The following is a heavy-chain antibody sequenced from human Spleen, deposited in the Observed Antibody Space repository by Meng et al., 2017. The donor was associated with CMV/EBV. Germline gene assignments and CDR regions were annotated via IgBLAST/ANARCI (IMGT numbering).Heavy chain of an antibody. D-gene: IGHD3-22*01. V-gene: IGHV3-53*01. J-gene: IGHJ4*02. CDR2: IYRGGST. Sequence: GESLKISCAASGFTVSSNYMNWVRQAPGKGLEWVSVIYRGGSTYYADSVKGRFTISRGNSKNTLYLQMNGLRAEDTAVYYCAKAAAGRSTYYYDSSGYYYPPHDYWGQGTLVTVSS. CDR1: GFTVSSNY. CDR3: AKAAAGRSTYYYDSSGYYYPPHDY.